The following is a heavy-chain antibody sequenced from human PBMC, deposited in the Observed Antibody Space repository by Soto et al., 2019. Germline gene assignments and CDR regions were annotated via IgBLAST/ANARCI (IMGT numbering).Heavy chain of an antibody. J-gene: IGHJ4*02. CDR2: ISGSGGST. D-gene: IGHD3-10*01. V-gene: IGHV3-23*01. CDR3: AKDLHRIGLLWFGELLFDY. Sequence: GGSLRLSCAASGFTFSSYAMSWVRQAPGKGLEWVSAISGSGGSTYYADSVKGRFTISRDNSKNTLYLQMNSLRAEDTAVYYCAKDLHRIGLLWFGELLFDYWGQGALVTVSS. CDR1: GFTFSSYA.